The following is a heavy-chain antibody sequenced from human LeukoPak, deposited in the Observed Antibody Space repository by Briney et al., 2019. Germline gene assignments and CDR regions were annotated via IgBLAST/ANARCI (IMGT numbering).Heavy chain of an antibody. CDR1: GYTFTSYY. J-gene: IGHJ4*02. CDR2: IIPILGVA. V-gene: IGHV1-69*02. CDR3: ARTLRYRDYYDSSGYQGGLL. Sequence: GASVKVSCKASGYTFTSYYMHLVRQAPGQGLEWMGRIIPILGVANYAQKFQGRVTITADKSTSTAYMELSSLRSEDTAVYYCARTLRYRDYYDSSGYQGGLLWGQGTLVTVSS. D-gene: IGHD3-22*01.